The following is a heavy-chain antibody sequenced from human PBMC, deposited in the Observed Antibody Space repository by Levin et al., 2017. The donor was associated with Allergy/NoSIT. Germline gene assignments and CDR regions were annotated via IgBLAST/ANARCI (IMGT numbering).Heavy chain of an antibody. Sequence: AGESLKISCKGSGYTFSSYWIGWVRQMPGKGLEWVGIIYPGDSDTRYSPSFEGQVSISADKSTNTAYLPWSSLRASDTAMYYCARPTHAGRFLQWGYWGQGTLVTVSS. CDR2: IYPGDSDT. V-gene: IGHV5-51*01. D-gene: IGHD3-3*01. CDR1: GYTFSSYW. CDR3: ARPTHAGRFLQWGY. J-gene: IGHJ4*02.